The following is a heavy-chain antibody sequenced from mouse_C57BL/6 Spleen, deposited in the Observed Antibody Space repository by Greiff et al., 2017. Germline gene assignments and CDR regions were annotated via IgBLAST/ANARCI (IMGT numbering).Heavy chain of an antibody. D-gene: IGHD3-3*01. V-gene: IGHV1-64*01. Sequence: QVQLKQPGAELVKPGASVKLSCKASGYTFTSYWMHWVKQRPGQGLEWIGMIHPNSGSTNYNEKFKSKATLTVDKSSSTAYMQLSSLTSEDSEVYECARWAGAGFAYWGQGTLVTVSA. J-gene: IGHJ3*01. CDR2: IHPNSGST. CDR1: GYTFTSYW. CDR3: ARWAGAGFAY.